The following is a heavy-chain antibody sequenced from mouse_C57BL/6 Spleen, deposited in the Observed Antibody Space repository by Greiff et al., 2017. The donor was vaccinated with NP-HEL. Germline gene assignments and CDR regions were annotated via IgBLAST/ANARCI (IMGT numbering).Heavy chain of an antibody. CDR3: ARRGILGDYYAMDY. CDR1: GYSITSGYY. CDR2: ISYDGSN. D-gene: IGHD5-2*01. Sequence: EVQLQESGPGLVKPSQSLSLTCSVTGYSITSGYYWNWIRQFPGNKLEWMGYISYDGSNNYNPSLKNRISITRDTSKNQFFLKLNSVTTEDTATYYCARRGILGDYYAMDYWGQGTSVTVSS. V-gene: IGHV3-6*01. J-gene: IGHJ4*01.